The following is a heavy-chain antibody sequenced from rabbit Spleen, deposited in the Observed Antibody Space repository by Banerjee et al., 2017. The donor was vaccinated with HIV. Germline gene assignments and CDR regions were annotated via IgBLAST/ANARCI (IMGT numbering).Heavy chain of an antibody. CDR1: GFSFSSGCW. CDR3: ARGYGGASIYGFGTAVL. CDR2: VSTSSGST. D-gene: IGHD4-2*01. Sequence: QSLEESGGDLVKPEGSLTLTCTASGFSFSSGCWMCWARQAPGKGLEWVGCVSTSSGSTYYANWAKGRFTISKSSSTTVTLQMTSLTVADTATYFCARGYGGASIYGFGTAVLWGPGTLVTVS. J-gene: IGHJ4*01. V-gene: IGHV1S40*01.